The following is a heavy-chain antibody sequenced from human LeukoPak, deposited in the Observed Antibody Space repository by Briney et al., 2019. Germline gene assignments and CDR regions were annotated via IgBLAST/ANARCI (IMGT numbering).Heavy chain of an antibody. D-gene: IGHD6-13*01. CDR2: INTNTGNP. Sequence: ASVKVSCKASGYTFTSYAMNWVRQAPGQGLEWMGWINTNTGNPTYAQGFTGRFVFSLDTSVSTAYLQISSLKAEDTAVYYCARGRPWQQLVRGDWFDPWGQGTLVTVSS. J-gene: IGHJ5*02. CDR1: GYTFTSYA. V-gene: IGHV7-4-1*02. CDR3: ARGRPWQQLVRGDWFDP.